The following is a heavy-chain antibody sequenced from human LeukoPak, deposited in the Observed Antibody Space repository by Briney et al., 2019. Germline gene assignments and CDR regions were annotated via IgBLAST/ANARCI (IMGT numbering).Heavy chain of an antibody. V-gene: IGHV4-4*07. Sequence: ASETLSLTCTVSGGSISNYYWSWIRQPAGKGLEWIGHVYTSGRTNYNPSLKSRVTMSVYTSKNQFSLRLSSVTAADTAVYYCARDSGKGDTAHMDVWGKGTTVTVSS. CDR2: VYTSGRT. CDR3: ARDSGKGDTAHMDV. J-gene: IGHJ6*03. CDR1: GGSISNYY. D-gene: IGHD1-26*01.